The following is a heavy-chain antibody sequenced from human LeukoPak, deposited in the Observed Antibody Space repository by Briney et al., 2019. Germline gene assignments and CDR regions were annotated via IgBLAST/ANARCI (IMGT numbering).Heavy chain of an antibody. CDR1: GFTFSSYG. CDR3: AKGGDYAYYMDV. CDR2: ISYDGSNK. D-gene: IGHD4-17*01. V-gene: IGHV3-30*18. J-gene: IGHJ6*03. Sequence: GGSLRLSCAASGFTFSSYGMHWVRQAPGKGLEWVAVISYDGSNKYYADSVKGRFTISRDNSKNTLYLQMSNLRAEDTAVYYCAKGGDYAYYMDVWGKGTTVTVSS.